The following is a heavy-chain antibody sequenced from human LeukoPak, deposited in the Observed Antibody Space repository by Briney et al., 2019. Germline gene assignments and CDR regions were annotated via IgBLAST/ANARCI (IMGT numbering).Heavy chain of an antibody. D-gene: IGHD6-19*01. CDR3: ARGSTYSSGWYTGFDY. J-gene: IGHJ4*02. Sequence: PGGCLRPACAASGFTFADYGMSWVRQAPGKGLEYASGINWNGGSTGYVESVKGRFTISRDNAKNSLDLQMNSLRAEDTAVYYCARGSTYSSGWYTGFDYWGQGTLVTVSS. CDR2: INWNGGST. V-gene: IGHV3-20*04. CDR1: GFTFADYG.